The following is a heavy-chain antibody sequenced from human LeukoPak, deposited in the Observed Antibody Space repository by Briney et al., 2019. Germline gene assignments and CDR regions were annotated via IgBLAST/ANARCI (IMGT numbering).Heavy chain of an antibody. J-gene: IGHJ4*02. CDR2: IYYSGST. CDR3: ARFRSSRWEPFDY. V-gene: IGHV4-59*01. D-gene: IGHD6-13*01. CDR1: GGSISSYY. Sequence: SETLSLTCTVSGGSISSYYWSWIRQPPGKGLEWIGYIYYSGSTNYNPSLKSRVTISVDTSKNQFSLKLSSVTAADTAVYYCARFRSSRWEPFDYWGQGTLVTVSS.